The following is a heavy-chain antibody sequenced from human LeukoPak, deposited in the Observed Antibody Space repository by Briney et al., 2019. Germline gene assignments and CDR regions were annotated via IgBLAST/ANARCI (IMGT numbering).Heavy chain of an antibody. CDR1: GFRFSRYC. V-gene: IGHV3-30*18. D-gene: IGHD3-3*01. CDR3: AKDLDFWSGYYHSYGMDV. J-gene: IGHJ6*02. Sequence: PGRCLSLSWPASGFRFSRYCMHWDRQAPGKGLEWVAVISYEGSKQYYADSVKARFTISRENSKNTLYLQINRLRVEDTAVYYCAKDLDFWSGYYHSYGMDVWGQGTTVTVSS. CDR2: ISYEGSKQ.